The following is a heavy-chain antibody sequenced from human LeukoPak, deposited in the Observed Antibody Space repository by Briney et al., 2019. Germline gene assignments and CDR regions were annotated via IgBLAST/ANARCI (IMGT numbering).Heavy chain of an antibody. J-gene: IGHJ5*01. V-gene: IGHV1-2*02. D-gene: IGHD3-10*01. Sequence: ASVKVSCKASGYTFSNYDINWVRQAPGQGLEWMGWINPNSGGTNYAQKFQGRVTMTRDTSISTAYMELSRLRPDDTAVYYCARDRDYYGSGSYSDSWGQGTLVTVSS. CDR3: ARDRDYYGSGSYSDS. CDR2: INPNSGGT. CDR1: GYTFSNYD.